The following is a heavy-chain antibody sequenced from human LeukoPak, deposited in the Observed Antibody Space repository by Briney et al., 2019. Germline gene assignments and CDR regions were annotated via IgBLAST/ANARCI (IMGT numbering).Heavy chain of an antibody. D-gene: IGHD2-21*01. CDR2: ISNDGSNK. J-gene: IGHJ3*02. CDR3: ARSVVAQPTPDDADAFDI. V-gene: IGHV3-30*14. CDR1: GVTSRSYA. Sequence: GGSLRLSRAPSGVTSRSYAMHWGSHAPGRGLEWVAVISNDGSNKYYADSVKGQFIISRDNSKNTQHLQMSSLSAEDTAVYYCARSVVAQPTPDDADAFDIWGQGTLVTVSS.